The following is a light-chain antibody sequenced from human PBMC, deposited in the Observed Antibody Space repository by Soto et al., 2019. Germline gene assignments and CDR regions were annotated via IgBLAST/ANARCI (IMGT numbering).Light chain of an antibody. J-gene: IGKJ1*01. CDR2: DAS. Sequence: DIQMTQSPSSVSASVGDRVTITCRASQGINRWLAWYQQKLGKAPKLLIFDASSLQSGVPSRFSGSGSGTDFTLTISSLQPEDFATYYCQQANSYSWTFGQGTKVDIK. CDR3: QQANSYSWT. V-gene: IGKV1D-12*01. CDR1: QGINRW.